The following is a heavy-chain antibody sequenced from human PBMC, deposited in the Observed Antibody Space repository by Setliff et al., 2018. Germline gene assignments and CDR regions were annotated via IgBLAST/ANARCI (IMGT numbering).Heavy chain of an antibody. D-gene: IGHD3-10*01. Sequence: SETLSLTCKVSGDSMNSGVYYWAWIRQPPGKGLEWIGRIYSGGTTYYNPSLKSRVTISVDTSKNQFSLKLSAVTAADTAVYYCARDVGGEGYFDSWGQGTLVTVSS. CDR3: ARDVGGEGYFDS. CDR1: GDSMNSGVYY. J-gene: IGHJ4*02. V-gene: IGHV4-39*07. CDR2: IYSGGTT.